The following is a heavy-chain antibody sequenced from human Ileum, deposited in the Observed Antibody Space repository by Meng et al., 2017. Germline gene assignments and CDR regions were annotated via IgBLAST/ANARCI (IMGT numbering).Heavy chain of an antibody. J-gene: IGHJ4*02. CDR1: GGSIRIGNC. CDR2: SYHSGSN. Sequence: GRRQERGQGLVKPSGALALTWPASGGSIRIGNCWRWVRRPPGKGLEWIGESYHSGSNNYNPYLKSRVTISVDKSKNQFSLKLSSVTAADTAVYYCASLGPRTAAGRVYYFDYWGQGTLVTVSS. D-gene: IGHD6-13*01. CDR3: ASLGPRTAAGRVYYFDY. V-gene: IGHV4-4*02.